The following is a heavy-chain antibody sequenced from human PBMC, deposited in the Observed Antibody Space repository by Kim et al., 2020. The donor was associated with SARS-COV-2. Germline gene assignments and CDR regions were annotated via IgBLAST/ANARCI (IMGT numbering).Heavy chain of an antibody. D-gene: IGHD3-10*01. Sequence: GGSLRLSCAASGFTFSSYSMNWVRQAPGKGLEWVSSISSSSSYIYYADSVKGRFTISRDNAKNSLYLQMNSLRAEDTAVYYCARGPGRSGSYYPGYWGQGTLVTVSS. CDR2: ISSSSSYI. CDR1: GFTFSSYS. V-gene: IGHV3-21*04. J-gene: IGHJ4*02. CDR3: ARGPGRSGSYYPGY.